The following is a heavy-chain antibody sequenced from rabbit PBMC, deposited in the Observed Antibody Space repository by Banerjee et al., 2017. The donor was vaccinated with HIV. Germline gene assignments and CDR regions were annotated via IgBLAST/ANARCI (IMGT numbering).Heavy chain of an antibody. D-gene: IGHD4-1*01. CDR2: IGTGSGST. J-gene: IGHJ4*01. CDR3: ARDVAGVVGWNFGL. V-gene: IGHV1S40*01. CDR1: GISFTNTYY. Sequence: QSLEESGGDLVKPGASLTLTCTASGISFTNTYYICWVRQAPGKGLEWIGCIGTGSGSTDPARWVNGRCTISKTSSTTVTLQMTRLTAADTATYFCARDVAGVVGWNFGLWGPGTLVTV.